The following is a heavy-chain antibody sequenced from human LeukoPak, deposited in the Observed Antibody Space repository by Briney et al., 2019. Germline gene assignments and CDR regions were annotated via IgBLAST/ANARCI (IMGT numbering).Heavy chain of an antibody. D-gene: IGHD3-3*02. CDR3: ARDLYIRSSGEFDP. V-gene: IGHV4-61*02. CDR1: GDSISSGSYY. J-gene: IGHJ5*02. CDR2: IYTSGST. Sequence: SQTLSLTCTVTGDSISSGSYYWSWIRQPAGKGLEWIGRIYTSGSTNYNPSLKSRVTISVDTSKNQFSLKLSSVTAADTAVYYCARDLYIRSSGEFDPWGQGTLVTVSS.